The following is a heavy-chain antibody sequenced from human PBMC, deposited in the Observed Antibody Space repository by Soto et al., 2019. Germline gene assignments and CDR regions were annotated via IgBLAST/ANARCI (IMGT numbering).Heavy chain of an antibody. D-gene: IGHD6-19*01. CDR1: GFTFSSYA. CDR2: ISGSGGST. V-gene: IGHV3-23*01. CDR3: AKDQSIAVAGDWYFDL. J-gene: IGHJ2*01. Sequence: EVQLLESGGGLVQPGGSLRLSCAASGFTFSSYAMSWVRQAPGKGLEWVSAISGSGGSTYYADSVKGRFTISRDNSKNTLYLQMNSLIAEDTAVYYCAKDQSIAVAGDWYFDLWGRGTLVTVSS.